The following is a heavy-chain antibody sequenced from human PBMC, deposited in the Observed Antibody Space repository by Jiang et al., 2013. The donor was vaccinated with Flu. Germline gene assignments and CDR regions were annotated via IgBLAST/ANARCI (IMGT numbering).Heavy chain of an antibody. CDR3: TTDQVYDFWSGYYIPYYYGMDV. J-gene: IGHJ6*02. V-gene: IGHV3-15*07. CDR1: GFTFSNAW. CDR2: IKSKTDGGTT. D-gene: IGHD3-3*01. Sequence: VRLSCAASGFTFSNAWMNWVRQAPGKGLEWVGRIKSKTDGGTTDYAAPVKGRFTIPRDDSKNTLYLQMNSLKTEDTAVYYCTTDQVYDFWSGYYIPYYYGMDVWGQGTTVTVSS.